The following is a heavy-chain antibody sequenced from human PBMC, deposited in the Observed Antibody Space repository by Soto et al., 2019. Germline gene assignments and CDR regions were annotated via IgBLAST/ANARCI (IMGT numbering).Heavy chain of an antibody. J-gene: IGHJ4*02. CDR2: IRSKAYGGTT. V-gene: IGHV3-49*03. CDR1: GFTFGDYA. D-gene: IGHD6-19*01. Sequence: GGSLRLSCTASGFTFGDYAMSWFRQAPGKGLEWVGFIRSKAYGGTTEYAASVKGRFTISRDDSKSIAYLQMNSLKTEDTAVYYCTRSFYSSTYYFDYWGQGTLVTVSS. CDR3: TRSFYSSTYYFDY.